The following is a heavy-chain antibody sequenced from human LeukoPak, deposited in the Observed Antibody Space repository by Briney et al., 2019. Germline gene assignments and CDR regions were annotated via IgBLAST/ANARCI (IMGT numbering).Heavy chain of an antibody. J-gene: IGHJ6*02. CDR1: GGSISSSSYY. V-gene: IGHV4-39*07. CDR2: IYYSGST. CDR3: ARGLWGGHVIYGMDV. Sequence: SETLSLTCTVSGGSISSSSYYWGWIRQPPGKGLEWIGSIYYSGSTYYNPSLKSRVTISVDTSKNQFSLKLSSVTAADTAVYYCARGLWGGHVIYGMDVWGQGTTVTVSS. D-gene: IGHD2-21*01.